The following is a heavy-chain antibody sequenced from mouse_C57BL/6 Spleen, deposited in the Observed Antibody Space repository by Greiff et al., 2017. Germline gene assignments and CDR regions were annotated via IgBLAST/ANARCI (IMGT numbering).Heavy chain of an antibody. V-gene: IGHV2-5*01. D-gene: IGHD2-5*01. CDR3: ATAYYSNHYAMDY. CDR2: IWRGGST. CDR1: GFSLTSYG. Sequence: QVQLKESGPGLVQPSQSLSITCTVSGFSLTSYGVHWVRQSPGKGLEWLGVIWRGGSTDYNAAFMSRLSITKDNSKSQVFFKMNSLQADDTAIYYCATAYYSNHYAMDYWGQGTSVTVSS. J-gene: IGHJ4*01.